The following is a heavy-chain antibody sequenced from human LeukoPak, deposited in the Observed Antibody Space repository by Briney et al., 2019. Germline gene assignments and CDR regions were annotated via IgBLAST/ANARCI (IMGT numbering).Heavy chain of an antibody. V-gene: IGHV4-59*01. CDR1: GGSIISYY. D-gene: IGHD6-13*01. CDR3: ARGPIWTAAAVRGNYYYMDV. J-gene: IGHJ6*03. Sequence: SETLSLTCTVPGGSIISYYWSWIRQPPRKGLEWVAYIYYSGSTNYNPSLKSRAAISVDTSKNQFSLKLSSVTAADTAVYYCARGPIWTAAAVRGNYYYMDVWGKGTTVTVSS. CDR2: IYYSGST.